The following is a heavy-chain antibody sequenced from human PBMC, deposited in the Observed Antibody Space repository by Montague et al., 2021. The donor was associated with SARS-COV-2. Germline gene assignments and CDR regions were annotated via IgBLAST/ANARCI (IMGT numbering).Heavy chain of an antibody. D-gene: IGHD3-3*01. V-gene: IGHV4-59*08. J-gene: IGHJ4*02. CDR2: RYQNGAT. Sequence: SETLSLTCTVSGGSISTYYWSWIRQSPGKGLEWIGSRYQNGATYYSPSLKRPVTILLDTSKNQFSLSLTSVNAADTAVYYCARTGVGIFDFSYFDSWGQGSLVIVSS. CDR1: GGSISTYY. CDR3: ARTGVGIFDFSYFDS.